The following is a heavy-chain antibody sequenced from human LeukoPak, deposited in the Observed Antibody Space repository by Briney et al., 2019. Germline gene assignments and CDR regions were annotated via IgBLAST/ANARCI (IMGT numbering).Heavy chain of an antibody. CDR2: IRSKAYGGTT. CDR1: GFTFGDYA. J-gene: IGHJ4*02. Sequence: PGGSLRLSCTASGFTFGDYAMSWVRQAPGKGLEWVGFIRSKAYGGTTEYAASVKGRFTISRDDSKSIAYLQMNNLKTEDTAVYYCIRDLYYYDSSGYYSVVDYWGQGTLVTVSS. V-gene: IGHV3-49*04. CDR3: IRDLYYYDSSGYYSVVDY. D-gene: IGHD3-22*01.